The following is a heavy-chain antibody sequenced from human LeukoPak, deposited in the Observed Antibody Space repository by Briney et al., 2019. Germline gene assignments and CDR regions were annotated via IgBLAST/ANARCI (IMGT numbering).Heavy chain of an antibody. V-gene: IGHV3-30*03. CDR1: GFTFSSYG. CDR3: ARRAGAYSHPYDY. J-gene: IGHJ4*02. Sequence: GGSLRLSCVASGFTFSSYGMHWVRQAPGKGLEWVAVISYDGSNKYYADSVKGRFTISRDNSKNTLYLQMNSLRAEDTAVYYCARRAGAYSHPYDYWGQGTLVTVSS. D-gene: IGHD4/OR15-4a*01. CDR2: ISYDGSNK.